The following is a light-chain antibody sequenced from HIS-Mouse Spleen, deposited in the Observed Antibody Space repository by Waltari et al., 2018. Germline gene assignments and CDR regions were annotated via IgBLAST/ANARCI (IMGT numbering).Light chain of an antibody. J-gene: IGLJ2*01. CDR2: DVS. CDR3: SSYTSSSTVV. V-gene: IGLV2-14*03. Sequence: PGQSITISCTGTSSDVGGYNYVSWYQQHPGKAPKLMIYDVSNRPSGVSNRSSGSKSRNTASLTISGLQAEDEADYYCSSYTSSSTVVFGGGTKLTVL. CDR1: SSDVGGYNY.